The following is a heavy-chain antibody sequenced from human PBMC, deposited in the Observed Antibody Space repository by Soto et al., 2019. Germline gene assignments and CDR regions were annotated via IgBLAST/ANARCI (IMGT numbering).Heavy chain of an antibody. D-gene: IGHD6-6*01. Sequence: EVQLVESGGGLVQPGGSLRLSCAASGFTFSSYSMNWVRLAPGKGLEWISHISSSSSTIYYADSVKGRFTSSRDNAKNSLYLQMNSLRAEDTAVYYCAREGSMRSYWYFDLWGRGTLVTVSS. V-gene: IGHV3-48*01. CDR2: ISSSSSTI. CDR1: GFTFSSYS. CDR3: AREGSMRSYWYFDL. J-gene: IGHJ2*01.